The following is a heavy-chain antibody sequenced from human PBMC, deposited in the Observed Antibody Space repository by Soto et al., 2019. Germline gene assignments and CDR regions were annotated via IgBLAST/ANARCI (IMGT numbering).Heavy chain of an antibody. J-gene: IGHJ6*02. V-gene: IGHV1-69*13. D-gene: IGHD4-17*01. CDR1: GGTFSSYA. CDR2: IIPIFGTA. Sequence: ASVKVSCKASGGTFSSYAISWVRQAPGQGLEWMGGIIPIFGTANYAQKFQGRVTITADESTSTAYMELSSLRSEDTAVYYCAGDDHYGDSDYYYYGMDVWGQGTTVTVSS. CDR3: AGDDHYGDSDYYYYGMDV.